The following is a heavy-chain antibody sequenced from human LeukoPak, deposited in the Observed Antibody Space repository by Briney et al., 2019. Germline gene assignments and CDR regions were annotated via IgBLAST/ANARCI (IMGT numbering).Heavy chain of an antibody. D-gene: IGHD2/OR15-2a*01. Sequence: GGSLRLSCAASGFTFSSYSMNWVRQAPGKGPEWVSSISSSSSYIYYADSVKGRFTISRDNAKNSLYLQMNSLRAEDTAVYYCAREGTGHFYDYGMDVWGQGTTVTVSS. V-gene: IGHV3-21*01. CDR3: AREGTGHFYDYGMDV. CDR1: GFTFSSYS. J-gene: IGHJ6*02. CDR2: ISSSSSYI.